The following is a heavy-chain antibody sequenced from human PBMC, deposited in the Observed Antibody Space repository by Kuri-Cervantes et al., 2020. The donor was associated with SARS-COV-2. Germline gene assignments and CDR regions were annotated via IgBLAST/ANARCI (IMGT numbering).Heavy chain of an antibody. V-gene: IGHV3-21*01. CDR1: GFTFSSYS. J-gene: IGHJ6*02. Sequence: GSLRLSCAASGFTFSSYSMNWVRQAPGKGLEWVSSISSSSSYIYYADSVKGRFTISRYNAKNSLYLQMNSLRAEETAVYYCARDSPDSSSWYYYYYGMDVWGQGTTVTVSS. D-gene: IGHD6-13*01. CDR2: ISSSSSYI. CDR3: ARDSPDSSSWYYYYYGMDV.